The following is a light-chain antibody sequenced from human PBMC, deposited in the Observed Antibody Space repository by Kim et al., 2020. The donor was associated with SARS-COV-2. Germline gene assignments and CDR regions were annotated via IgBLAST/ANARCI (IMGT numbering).Light chain of an antibody. CDR2: DND. V-gene: IGLV1-51*01. Sequence: KVAISCSGSYSNIGNNYVSWYQHLPGTAPRLLIYDNDKRPSGIPDRFSGSKSGTSATLAITGLQTGDEGVYYCAAWDSSLTSGGLFGGGTQLTVL. J-gene: IGLJ3*02. CDR1: YSNIGNNY. CDR3: AAWDSSLTSGGL.